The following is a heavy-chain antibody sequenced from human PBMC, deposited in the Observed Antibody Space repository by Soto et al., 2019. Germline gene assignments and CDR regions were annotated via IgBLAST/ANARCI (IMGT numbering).Heavy chain of an antibody. J-gene: IGHJ5*01. Sequence: EVQLVESGGGLVQPGGSLRLSCAASGFTFFAYWIHWVRQVPGKGLVWVSRINSDGSHTSYADSVRGRFTISRDNSKNTVYLQMNSLTAEDTAVYYCAKVGDSGNYAGENWFDSWGQGSLVTVSS. CDR2: INSDGSHT. V-gene: IGHV3-74*01. CDR3: AKVGDSGNYAGENWFDS. D-gene: IGHD4-17*01. CDR1: GFTFFAYW.